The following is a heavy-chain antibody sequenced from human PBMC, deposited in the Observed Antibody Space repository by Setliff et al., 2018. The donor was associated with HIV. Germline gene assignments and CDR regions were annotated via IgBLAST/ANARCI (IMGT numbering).Heavy chain of an antibody. CDR3: ARDWEARADYYDTSGQAQYFQH. V-gene: IGHV1-46*01. CDR1: GYPFTSYY. J-gene: IGHJ1*01. Sequence: AASVKVSCKASGYPFTSYYVHWVRQAPGQGLEWMGIINPSGGTTSYAQKFQGRVTMTRDTSTSTVYMELSSLRSEDTAVYYCARDWEARADYYDTSGQAQYFQHWGQGTLVTVSS. CDR2: INPSGGTT. D-gene: IGHD3-22*01.